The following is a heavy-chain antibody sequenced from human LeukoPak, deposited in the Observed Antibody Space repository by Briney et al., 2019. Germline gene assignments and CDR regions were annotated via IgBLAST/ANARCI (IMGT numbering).Heavy chain of an antibody. CDR1: GFTFSNYG. CDR2: ISTSSNRI. J-gene: IGHJ4*02. CDR3: ARVSAPGTSGWYFGY. V-gene: IGHV3-48*02. Sequence: PGGSLRLSCAASGFTFSNYGMYWVRQAPGKGLEWVSYISTSSNRIDYADSVKGRFTMSRDNAKNLLYLQMNSLRDEDTAVYYCARVSAPGTSGWYFGYWGQGTLVTVSS. D-gene: IGHD6-19*01.